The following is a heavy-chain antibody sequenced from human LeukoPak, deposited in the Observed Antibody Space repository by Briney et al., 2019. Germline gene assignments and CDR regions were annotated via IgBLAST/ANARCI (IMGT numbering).Heavy chain of an antibody. Sequence: GGSLRLSCAASGFTFSSYGMHWVRRAPGKGLEWVAVISYDGSNKYYADSVKGRFTISRDNSKNTLYLQMNSLRAEDTAVYYCARANYLGSCFDYWGQGTLVTVSS. V-gene: IGHV3-30*03. J-gene: IGHJ4*02. CDR2: ISYDGSNK. D-gene: IGHD6-13*01. CDR3: ARANYLGSCFDY. CDR1: GFTFSSYG.